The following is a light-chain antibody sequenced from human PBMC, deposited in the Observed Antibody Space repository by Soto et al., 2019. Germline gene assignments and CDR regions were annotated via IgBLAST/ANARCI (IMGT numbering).Light chain of an antibody. CDR1: QSISSW. CDR2: AAS. J-gene: IGKJ1*01. CDR3: QHYNSNPWT. Sequence: DIQMTQSPSTLSASVGDRVTITCRASQSISSWLAWYQQKPGKAPKLLIYAASSLESGAPSRFSGSRSGTDFTLTISSLQPDDFATYYCQHYNSNPWTFGQGTKVEVK. V-gene: IGKV1-5*01.